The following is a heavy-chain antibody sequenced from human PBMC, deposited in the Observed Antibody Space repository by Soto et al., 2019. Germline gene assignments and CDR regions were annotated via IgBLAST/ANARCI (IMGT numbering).Heavy chain of an antibody. CDR2: IIPIFGTA. Sequence: SVKVSCKASGGTFSSYAISWVRQAPGQGLEWMGGIIPIFGTANYAQKFQGRVTITADESTSTAYMELSSLRSEDTAVYYCARVRCGGDCYSSGSHYGMDVWGQGTTVTVSS. CDR3: ARVRCGGDCYSSGSHYGMDV. CDR1: GGTFSSYA. D-gene: IGHD2-21*02. V-gene: IGHV1-69*13. J-gene: IGHJ6*02.